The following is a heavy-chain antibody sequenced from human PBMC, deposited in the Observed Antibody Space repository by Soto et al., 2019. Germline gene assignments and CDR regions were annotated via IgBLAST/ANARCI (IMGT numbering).Heavy chain of an antibody. Sequence: GASVQVSCKASGYTFTSYGISWVRQAPGQGLEWMGWISAYNGNTNYAQKLQGRVTMTTDTSTSTAYMELRSLRSDDTAVYYCARETWNYGGTLYYYGMDVWGQGTTVTVSS. V-gene: IGHV1-18*01. CDR1: GYTFTSYG. CDR3: ARETWNYGGTLYYYGMDV. D-gene: IGHD1-7*01. J-gene: IGHJ6*02. CDR2: ISAYNGNT.